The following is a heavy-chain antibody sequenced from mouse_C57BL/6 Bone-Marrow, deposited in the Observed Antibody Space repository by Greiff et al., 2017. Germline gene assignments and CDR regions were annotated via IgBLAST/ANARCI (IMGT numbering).Heavy chain of an antibody. D-gene: IGHD6-1*01. Sequence: EVQVVESGGGLVKPGGSLKLSCAASGFTFSSYAMSWVRQTPEKRLEWVATISDGGSYTYYPDNVKGRFTISRDNAKNNLYLQMSHLKSEDTAMYYCARDPLFDYWGQGTTLTVSS. CDR2: ISDGGSYT. J-gene: IGHJ2*01. CDR1: GFTFSSYA. CDR3: ARDPLFDY. V-gene: IGHV5-4*01.